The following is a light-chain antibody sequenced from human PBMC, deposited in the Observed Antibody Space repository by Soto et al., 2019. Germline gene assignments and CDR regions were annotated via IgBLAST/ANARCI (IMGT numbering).Light chain of an antibody. CDR2: DAS. V-gene: IGKV3-20*01. CDR1: QTVTNDY. Sequence: EIVSTQSPGTLSLSPGERGTLSCRASQTVTNDYVAWYQHKDGQAPRLLIYDASTRATAIPDRFSGSGSGPEYTLTISSLEPEDFAVYSCQQYGFSPISCGQGTRLESK. J-gene: IGKJ5*01. CDR3: QQYGFSPIS.